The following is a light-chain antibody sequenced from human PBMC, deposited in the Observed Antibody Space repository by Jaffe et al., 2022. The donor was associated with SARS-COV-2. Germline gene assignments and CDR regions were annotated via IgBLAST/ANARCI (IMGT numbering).Light chain of an antibody. CDR2: EVS. J-gene: IGLJ3*02. Sequence: QSALTQPASVSGSPGQSITISCTGTSSDVGGYNYVSWYQQHPGKAPKLMIYEVSNRPSGVPDRFSGSKSGNTASLTISGLQAEDEADYYCSSYTSSTFLVFGGGTKLTVL. CDR3: SSYTSSTFLV. CDR1: SSDVGGYNY. V-gene: IGLV2-14*01.